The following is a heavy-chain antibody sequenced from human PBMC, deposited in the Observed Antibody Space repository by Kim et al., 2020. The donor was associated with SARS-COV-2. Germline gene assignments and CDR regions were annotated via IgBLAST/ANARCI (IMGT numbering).Heavy chain of an antibody. V-gene: IGHV5-51*01. D-gene: IGHD5-18*01. CDR2: IYPGDSDT. CDR3: ARGASGGYSYGPFDY. J-gene: IGHJ4*02. CDR1: GYSFTSYW. Sequence: GESLKISCKGSGYSFTSYWIGWVRQMPGKGLEWMGIIYPGDSDTRYSPSFQGQVTISADKSISNAYLQWSSLKASDTAMYYCARGASGGYSYGPFDYWGQGTLVTVSS.